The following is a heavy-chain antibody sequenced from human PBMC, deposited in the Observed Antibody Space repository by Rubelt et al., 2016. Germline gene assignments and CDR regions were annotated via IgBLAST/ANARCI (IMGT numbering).Heavy chain of an antibody. D-gene: IGHD3-10*01. Sequence: QVQLQQWGAGLLKPSETLSLTCAVYGGSFSGYYWSWIRQPPGKGLEWIGEINHSGSTNYNPSLKGRVTRSVDTSKNQFALKRSSVTAADTAVYYCARGGRYYGSGSYQRHNWFDPWGQGTLVTVSS. V-gene: IGHV4-34*01. J-gene: IGHJ5*02. CDR1: GGSFSGYY. CDR2: INHSGST. CDR3: ARGGRYYGSGSYQRHNWFDP.